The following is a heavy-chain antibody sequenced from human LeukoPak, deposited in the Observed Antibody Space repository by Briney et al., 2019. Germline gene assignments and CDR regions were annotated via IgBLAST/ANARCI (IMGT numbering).Heavy chain of an antibody. J-gene: IGHJ3*02. V-gene: IGHV1-2*02. CDR3: ATMVRGVISAFDI. CDR2: INPNSGGT. CDR1: GYTFTGYY. D-gene: IGHD3-10*01. Sequence: ASVKVSCKASGYTFTGYYMHWVRQAPGQGLEWMGWINPNSGGTNYAQKFQGRVTMTRDTSISTAYMELSRLRSDDTAVYYCATMVRGVISAFDIWGQGTMVTVSS.